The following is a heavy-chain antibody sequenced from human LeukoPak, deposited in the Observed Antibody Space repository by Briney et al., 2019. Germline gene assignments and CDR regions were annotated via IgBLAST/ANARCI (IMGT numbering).Heavy chain of an antibody. CDR2: ISAYNGNT. J-gene: IGHJ6*02. CDR3: ARDFQPLRYFDWLSAPDYYYYGMDV. Sequence: ASVKVSCKASGYTFTSYGTSWVRQAPGQALEWMGWISAYNGNTNYAQKLRGRVTMTTDTSTSTPYMAQRRLRSADTTGYYCARDFQPLRYFDWLSAPDYYYYGMDVWGQGTTVTVSS. CDR1: GYTFTSYG. D-gene: IGHD3-9*01. V-gene: IGHV1-18*01.